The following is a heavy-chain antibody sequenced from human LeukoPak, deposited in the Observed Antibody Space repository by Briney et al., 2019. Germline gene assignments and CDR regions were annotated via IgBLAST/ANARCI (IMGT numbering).Heavy chain of an antibody. CDR1: GYTFTGYY. CDR2: INPNSGGT. V-gene: IGHV1-2*02. Sequence: ASVKVSCKASGYTFTGYYMHWVRQAPGQGLEWMGWINPNSGGTNYAQKFQGRVTMTRDTSISTAYMELSRLRSDDTAVYYCARGGYSSSWYMGFTFDYWGQGTLVTVSS. D-gene: IGHD6-13*01. CDR3: ARGGYSSSWYMGFTFDY. J-gene: IGHJ4*02.